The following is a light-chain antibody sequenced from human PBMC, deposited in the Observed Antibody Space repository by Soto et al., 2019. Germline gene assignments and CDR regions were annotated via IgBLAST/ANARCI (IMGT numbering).Light chain of an antibody. CDR1: HTFSSF. CDR2: GAY. V-gene: IGKV1-39*01. CDR3: QQTYSPPFT. J-gene: IGKJ2*01. Sequence: DIQMTQSPSSVSASVGDRVTIACRASHTFSSFLNWYQQKRGKPPTLLIYGAYNLRSGVPSRFTGSGGGAEFRLTISSLQPDDFATYYCQQTYSPPFTFGQGTSLEL.